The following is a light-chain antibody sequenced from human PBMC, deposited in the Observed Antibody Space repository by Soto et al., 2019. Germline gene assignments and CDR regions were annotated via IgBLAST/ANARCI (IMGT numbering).Light chain of an antibody. J-gene: IGKJ1*01. CDR1: QSINNW. CDR2: NES. CDR3: QQYDTYWT. Sequence: DIQMTQSPSTLSASVGDRVTITCRASQSINNWLAWYQQKPGKAPKPLNYNESNLDIGVTSRFSGSGSGTEFTLTISCLQPDDFATYYCQQYDTYWTFGQGTKVEIK. V-gene: IGKV1-5*03.